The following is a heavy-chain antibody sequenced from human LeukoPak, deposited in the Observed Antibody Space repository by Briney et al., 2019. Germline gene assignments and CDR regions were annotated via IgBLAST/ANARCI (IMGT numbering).Heavy chain of an antibody. J-gene: IGHJ4*02. V-gene: IGHV4-4*07. CDR1: GGSINSYY. CDR3: ARGGKATVVTM. D-gene: IGHD4-23*01. Sequence: SETLSLTCTVSGGSINSYYWSWIRQPAGKGLEWIGRIYSSGSTNYNPSLKSRVSMSVDTSKNQFSLKLTSVTAADTALYYCARGGKATVVTMWGQGILVTVSS. CDR2: IYSSGST.